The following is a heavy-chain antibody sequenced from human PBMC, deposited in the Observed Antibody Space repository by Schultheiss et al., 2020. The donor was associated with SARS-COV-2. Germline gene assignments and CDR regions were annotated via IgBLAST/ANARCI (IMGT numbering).Heavy chain of an antibody. D-gene: IGHD4-17*01. Sequence: GESLKISCAASGFTFSSYWMHWVRQAPGKGLVWVSAISGSGGSTYYADSVKGRFTISRDNSKNTLYLQMNSLRAEDTAVYYCAKSTTVTTLFDYWGQGTLVTVSS. CDR1: GFTFSSYW. J-gene: IGHJ4*02. CDR3: AKSTTVTTLFDY. V-gene: IGHV3-23*01. CDR2: ISGSGGST.